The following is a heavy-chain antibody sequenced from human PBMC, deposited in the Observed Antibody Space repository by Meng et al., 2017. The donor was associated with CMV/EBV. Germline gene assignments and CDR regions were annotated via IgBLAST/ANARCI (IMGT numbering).Heavy chain of an antibody. Sequence: GGSLRLSCAASGFTFDDYGMSWVRQAPGKGLEWVSDINWNGGSTGYADSVKGRFTISRDNAKNSLYLQMNSLRAEDTALYHCARDRGYYDSSGYYPVLDYYYGMDVWGQGTTVTVSS. D-gene: IGHD3-22*01. CDR1: GFTFDDYG. V-gene: IGHV3-20*01. CDR3: ARDRGYYDSSGYYPVLDYYYGMDV. J-gene: IGHJ6*02. CDR2: INWNGGST.